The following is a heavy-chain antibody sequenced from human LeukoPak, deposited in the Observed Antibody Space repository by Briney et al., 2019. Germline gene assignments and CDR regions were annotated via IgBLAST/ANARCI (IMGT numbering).Heavy chain of an antibody. J-gene: IGHJ4*02. CDR2: ISYDGSNK. D-gene: IGHD5-18*01. CDR1: GFTFSSYG. V-gene: IGHV3-30*03. Sequence: SGGSLRLSCAASGFTFSSYGMHWVRQAPGKGLEWVAVISYDGSNKYYADSVKGRFTISRDNSKNTLYLQMNSLRAEDTAVYYCAREAKGYSYGPFFDYWGQGTLVTVSS. CDR3: AREAKGYSYGPFFDY.